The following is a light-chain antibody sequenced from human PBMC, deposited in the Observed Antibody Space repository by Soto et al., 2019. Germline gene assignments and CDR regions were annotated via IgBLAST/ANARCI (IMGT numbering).Light chain of an antibody. J-gene: IGKJ1*01. CDR3: QQYNSYVWT. CDR2: KAS. CDR1: QSISSW. Sequence: DIQMTQSPSTLSASVGDGVTITCRASQSISSWLAWYQQKPGKAPKLLIYKASSLESGVPSRFSGSGSGTEFTLTISSLQPDDFATYYCQQYNSYVWTFGQGTKVEIK. V-gene: IGKV1-5*03.